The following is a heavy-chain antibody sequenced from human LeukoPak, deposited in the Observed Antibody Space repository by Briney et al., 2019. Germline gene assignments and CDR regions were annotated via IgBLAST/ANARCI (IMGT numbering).Heavy chain of an antibody. J-gene: IGHJ4*02. Sequence: SETLSLTCTVSGYSISSGYYWGWIRQPPGKGLEWIGSIYHSGSTYYNPSLKSRVTISVDTSKNQFSLKLSSVTAADTAVYYCARRITMVRGVMGYFDYWGQGTLVTVSS. CDR3: ARRITMVRGVMGYFDY. D-gene: IGHD3-10*01. CDR2: IYHSGST. V-gene: IGHV4-38-2*02. CDR1: GYSISSGYY.